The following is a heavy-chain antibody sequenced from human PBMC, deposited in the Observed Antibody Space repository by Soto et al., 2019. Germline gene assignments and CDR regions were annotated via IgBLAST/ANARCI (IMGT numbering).Heavy chain of an antibody. CDR3: ARRGSGSYYDY. CDR2: ISGSGGST. J-gene: IGHJ4*02. D-gene: IGHD1-26*01. CDR1: GFTFSSYA. Sequence: EVQLLESGGGLVQPGGSLRLSCAASGFTFSSYAMRWVRQAPVKGLEWVSAISGSGGSTYYADCVKGRFTISRDNSKXXXXXXXXXXXAXXXXVXYCARRGSGSYYDYWGQGTLVTVSS. V-gene: IGHV3-23*01.